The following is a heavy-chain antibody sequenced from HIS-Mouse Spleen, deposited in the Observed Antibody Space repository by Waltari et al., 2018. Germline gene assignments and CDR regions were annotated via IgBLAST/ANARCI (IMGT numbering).Heavy chain of an antibody. CDR2: ISAYNGNT. CDR1: GYTFTSYG. D-gene: IGHD3-3*01. J-gene: IGHJ5*02. CDR3: ARSESRFLEWLDWFDP. V-gene: IGHV1-18*01. Sequence: QVQLVQSGVEVKKPGASVKVSCKASGYTFTSYGISWVRQAPGQGLEWMGWISAYNGNTNDAQKLQGRVTMPTDTSTSTAYMGLRSLRSDDTAVYYCARSESRFLEWLDWFDPWGQGTLVTVSS.